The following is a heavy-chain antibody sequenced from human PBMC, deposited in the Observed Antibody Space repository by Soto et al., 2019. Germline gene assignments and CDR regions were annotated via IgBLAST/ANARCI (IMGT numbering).Heavy chain of an antibody. CDR3: ARGASSVTTFYFDL. V-gene: IGHV1-3*01. D-gene: IGHD4-17*01. CDR1: GYTFTNYA. CDR2: INPGNGNT. Sequence: QVQVVQSGAEVKKPGASVKVSCKASGYTFTNYAMHWVRQAPEQRLEWMGWINPGNGNTKNSQKFQGRVTITRDTFASTAYMELSSLRSEDTAVYYCARGASSVTTFYFDLWGRGTLVTVSS. J-gene: IGHJ2*01.